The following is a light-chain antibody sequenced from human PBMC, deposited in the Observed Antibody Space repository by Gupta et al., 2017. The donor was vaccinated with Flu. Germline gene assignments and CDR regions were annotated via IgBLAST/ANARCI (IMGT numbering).Light chain of an antibody. CDR2: GAS. J-gene: IGKJ2*01. CDR1: QSVSSNY. CDR3: QQYGTSPYT. V-gene: IGKV3-20*01. Sequence: GTLSLSPGERATLSCRASQSVSSNYLAWYQQKPGQAPSLLIYGASSRATGIPDRFSGSGSGTDFTLTISRLEPEDFAVYYCQQYGTSPYTFGQGTNLDIK.